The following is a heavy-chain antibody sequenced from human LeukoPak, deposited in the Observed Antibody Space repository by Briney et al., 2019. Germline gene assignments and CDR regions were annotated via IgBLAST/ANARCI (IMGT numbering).Heavy chain of an antibody. CDR2: IRYDGSNK. CDR3: ARGGDSSGYYDY. Sequence: GGSLRLSCAASGFTFSSYGMHWVRQAPGKGLEWVAFIRYDGSNKYYADSVKGRFTISRDNAKNSLYLQMNSLRAEDTAVYYCARGGDSSGYYDYWGQGTLVIVSS. D-gene: IGHD3-22*01. V-gene: IGHV3-30*02. CDR1: GFTFSSYG. J-gene: IGHJ4*02.